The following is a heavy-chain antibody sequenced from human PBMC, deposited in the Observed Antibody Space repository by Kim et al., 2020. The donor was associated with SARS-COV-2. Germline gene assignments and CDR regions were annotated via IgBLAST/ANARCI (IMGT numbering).Heavy chain of an antibody. Sequence: ASVKVSCKASGYTFTSYAMHWVRQAPGQRLEWMGWINGDNGNIKYSQKLQGRVTITRDTSASTAYMELSSLRSEDTAVYYCARDPLYDILTGYHHYYYYGMDVWGQGTTVTVSS. V-gene: IGHV1-3*01. D-gene: IGHD3-9*01. CDR1: GYTFTSYA. J-gene: IGHJ6*02. CDR2: INGDNGNI. CDR3: ARDPLYDILTGYHHYYYYGMDV.